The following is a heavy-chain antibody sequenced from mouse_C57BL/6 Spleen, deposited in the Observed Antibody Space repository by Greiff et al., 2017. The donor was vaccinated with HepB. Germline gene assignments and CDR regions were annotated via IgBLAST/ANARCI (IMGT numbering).Heavy chain of an antibody. J-gene: IGHJ3*01. CDR3: ERGGIYDGYFGLAY. CDR2: IYPGGGYT. V-gene: IGHV1-63*01. Sequence: VKLQESGAELVRPGTSVKMSCKASGYTFTNYWIGWAKQRPGHGLEWIGDIYPGGGYTNYNEKFKGKATLTADKSSSTAYMQFSSLTSEDSAIYYCERGGIYDGYFGLAYWGQGTLVTVSA. D-gene: IGHD2-3*01. CDR1: GYTFTNYW.